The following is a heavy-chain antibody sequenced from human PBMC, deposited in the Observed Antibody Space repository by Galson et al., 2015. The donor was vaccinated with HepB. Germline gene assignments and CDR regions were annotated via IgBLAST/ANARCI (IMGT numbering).Heavy chain of an antibody. Sequence: SLRLSCAASGFTVSSNYMSWVRQAPGKGLEWVSVIYSGGSTYYADSVKGRFTISRDNSKNTLYLQMNSLRAEDTAVYYCARVTVYYYYGMDVWGQGTTVTVSS. CDR1: GFTVSSNY. V-gene: IGHV3-66*01. CDR2: IYSGGST. D-gene: IGHD4-17*01. J-gene: IGHJ6*02. CDR3: ARVTVYYYYGMDV.